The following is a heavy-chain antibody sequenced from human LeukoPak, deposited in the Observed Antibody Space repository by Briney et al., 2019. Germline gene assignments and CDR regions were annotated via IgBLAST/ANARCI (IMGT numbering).Heavy chain of an antibody. Sequence: GRSLRLSCAASGFPFSPYWMHWVRQAPGKGLVWVSRINNDGSSTMYADSVKGRFTISRDNARNTLYLQMNSLRDDDTAVYYCARDYNSSPDYWGQGTLVTVSS. V-gene: IGHV3-74*03. CDR3: ARDYNSSPDY. D-gene: IGHD6-13*01. CDR1: GFPFSPYW. J-gene: IGHJ4*02. CDR2: INNDGSST.